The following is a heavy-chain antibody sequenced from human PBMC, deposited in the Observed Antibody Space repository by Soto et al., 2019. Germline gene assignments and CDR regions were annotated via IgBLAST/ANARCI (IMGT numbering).Heavy chain of an antibody. V-gene: IGHV4-59*01. J-gene: IGHJ5*02. CDR3: ARGYSGYDWDWFDP. Sequence: SETLSLTCTVSGGSISSYYWSWIRQPPGKGLEWIGYIYYSGRTNYNPSIKSRVNISVDTTKNQYSQKLSTVNTADTAVYYCARGYSGYDWDWFDPWGQGTLVTVS. CDR1: GGSISSYY. D-gene: IGHD5-12*01. CDR2: IYYSGRT.